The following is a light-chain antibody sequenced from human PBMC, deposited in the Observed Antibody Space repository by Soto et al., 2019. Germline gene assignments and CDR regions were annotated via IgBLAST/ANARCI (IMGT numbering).Light chain of an antibody. J-gene: IGLJ3*02. CDR3: SSYTTTSTLV. V-gene: IGLV2-14*01. Sequence: QAVVTQPASVSGSPGQSITISCTGSSSDVGYYNYVSWYQQLPGKAPKLMISEVSNRPSGVSNRFSGSKSGNTASLTISGLQAEDEADYYCSSYTTTSTLVFGGGTKLTVL. CDR2: EVS. CDR1: SSDVGYYNY.